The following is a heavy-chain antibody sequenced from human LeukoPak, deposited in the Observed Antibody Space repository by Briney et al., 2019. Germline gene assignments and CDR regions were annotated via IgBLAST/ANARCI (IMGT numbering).Heavy chain of an antibody. CDR1: GFTFSSYS. D-gene: IGHD6-19*01. V-gene: IGHV3-48*01. CDR3: ARALQWLVKYYFDY. CDR2: ISSSSSTI. J-gene: IGHJ4*02. Sequence: GGSLRLSCAASGFTFSSYSMNWVRQAPGKGLEWVSYISSSSSTIYYADSVKGRFTISRDNAKNSLYLQMNSLRAEDTAVYYCARALQWLVKYYFDYWGQGTLVTVSS.